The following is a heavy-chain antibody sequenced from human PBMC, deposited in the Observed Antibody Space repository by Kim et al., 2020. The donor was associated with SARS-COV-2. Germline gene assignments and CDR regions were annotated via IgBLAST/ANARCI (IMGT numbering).Heavy chain of an antibody. V-gene: IGHV3-21*01. CDR1: GFTFSSYS. CDR2: ISSSSSYI. CDR3: ARDGSSGLDAFDI. J-gene: IGHJ3*02. Sequence: GGSLRLSCAASGFTFSSYSMNWVRQAPGKGLEWVSSISSSSSYIYYADSVKGRFTISRDNAKNSLYLQMNSLRAEDTAVYYCARDGSSGLDAFDIWGQGTMVTVSS. D-gene: IGHD6-19*01.